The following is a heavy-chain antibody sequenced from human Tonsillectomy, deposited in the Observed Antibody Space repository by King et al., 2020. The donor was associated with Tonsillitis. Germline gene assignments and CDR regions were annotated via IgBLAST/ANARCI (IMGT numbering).Heavy chain of an antibody. D-gene: IGHD6-19*01. CDR2: ISYVGSNK. V-gene: IGHV3-30*01. CDR3: AGEQWLVPSPFDY. Sequence: VQLVESGGGVVQPGRSLRLSCAASGFTFSSYAMHWVRQAPGKGLEWGAGISYVGSNKYYADSVKGLFTISRDNSKNTLYLQMNSLRTEDTAVYFCAGEQWLVPSPFDYWGQGTLVTVSS. J-gene: IGHJ4*02. CDR1: GFTFSSYA.